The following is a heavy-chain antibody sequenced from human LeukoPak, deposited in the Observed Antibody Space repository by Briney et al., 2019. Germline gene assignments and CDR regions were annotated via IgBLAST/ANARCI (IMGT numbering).Heavy chain of an antibody. V-gene: IGHV4-31*03. J-gene: IGHJ4*02. D-gene: IGHD1-1*01. CDR2: IYYSGST. Sequence: SQTLSLTCTVSGGSISSGGYYWSWIRQHPGKGLEWIGYIYYSGSTYYNPSLKSRVTISVDTSKNQFSLKLSSVTAADTAVYYCARYSAVQPDYWGQGTLVTASS. CDR3: ARYSAVQPDY. CDR1: GGSISSGGYY.